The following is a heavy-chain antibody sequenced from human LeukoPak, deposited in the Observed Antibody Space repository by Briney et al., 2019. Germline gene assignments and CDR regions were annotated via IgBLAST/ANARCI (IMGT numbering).Heavy chain of an antibody. CDR3: RRDWKLDY. CDR1: GFTFNNFA. J-gene: IGHJ4*02. Sequence: GGSLRLSCAASGFTFNNFAMSWVRQAPGKGLEWVSAIGDNGGDTKYAASVKGRFTIYRDNSRNTLYLQMNSLRVEDTAMYYCRRDWKLDYWGQGTLVTVSS. V-gene: IGHV3-23*01. D-gene: IGHD1-1*01. CDR2: IGDNGGDT.